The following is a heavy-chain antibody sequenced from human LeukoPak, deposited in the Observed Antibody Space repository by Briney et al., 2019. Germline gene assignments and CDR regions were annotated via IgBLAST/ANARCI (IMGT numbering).Heavy chain of an antibody. Sequence: GGSLRLSCATSGFTFSDYAMHWARQAPGKGLEWVAVISHDGSIKFSADSVKGRFTISRDNSKNTLYLQMNSLRAEDTAVYYCARDRTGTSGFDIWGQGTMVTVSS. D-gene: IGHD1-7*01. V-gene: IGHV3-30*14. J-gene: IGHJ3*02. CDR2: ISHDGSIK. CDR1: GFTFSDYA. CDR3: ARDRTGTSGFDI.